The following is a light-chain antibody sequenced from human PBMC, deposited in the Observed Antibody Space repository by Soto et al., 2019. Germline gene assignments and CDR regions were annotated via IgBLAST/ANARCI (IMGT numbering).Light chain of an antibody. V-gene: IGLV2-11*01. CDR1: SSNVGGYDY. J-gene: IGLJ3*02. CDR3: SSYAGSNHNWV. CDR2: DVN. Sequence: QSALTQPPSVSGSPGQSVTISCTGTSSNVGGYDYVSWYQQHPGTAPKILIYDVNERPSGVPDRFSGSKSGNTASLTISGLQAEDEADYYCSSYAGSNHNWVFGGGTKLTVL.